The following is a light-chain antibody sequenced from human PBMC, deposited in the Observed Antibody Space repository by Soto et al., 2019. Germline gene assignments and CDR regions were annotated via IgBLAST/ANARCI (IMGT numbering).Light chain of an antibody. V-gene: IGKV2-30*02. CDR1: QSLVHSDGNTY. Sequence: DVVITQSPLSLPVTLGQPASISCSCSQSLVHSDGNTYLSWFQQRPGQSPRRLIYQVSHRDSGVPDRFSGGGSGTDFTLKISRVEAEDVGAYYCMQGTHWPQTFGQGTKVDIK. CDR3: MQGTHWPQT. CDR2: QVS. J-gene: IGKJ1*01.